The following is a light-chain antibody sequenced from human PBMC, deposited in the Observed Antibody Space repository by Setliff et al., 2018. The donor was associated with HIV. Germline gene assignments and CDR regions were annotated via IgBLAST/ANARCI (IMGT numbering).Light chain of an antibody. V-gene: IGLV2-23*01. CDR2: QAT. CDR3: CSNTGSNTYV. Sequence: QSALAQPASVSGSPAQSITISCTGTSSDIGRYNLVSWYQQYPGKAPKLMIYQATKRPSGVSNRFSGSKSGNTASLTISGLQAEDEADYYCCSNTGSNTYVFGSGTKVTV. CDR1: SSDIGRYNL. J-gene: IGLJ1*01.